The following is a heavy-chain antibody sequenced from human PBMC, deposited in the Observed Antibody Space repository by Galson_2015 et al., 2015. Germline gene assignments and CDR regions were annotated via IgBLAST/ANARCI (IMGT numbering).Heavy chain of an antibody. CDR1: GFTFSSYS. D-gene: IGHD3-10*01. J-gene: IGHJ5*02. V-gene: IGHV3-21*01. CDR2: ISSSSSYI. CDR3: ARDITMVRRVIPILDWFAP. Sequence: SLRLSCAASGFTFSSYSMNWVRQAPGKGLEWVSSISSSSSYIYYADSVKGRFTISRDNAKNSLYPQMNSLRAEDTAVYYCARDITMVRRVIPILDWFAPWVQGTLVTVSS.